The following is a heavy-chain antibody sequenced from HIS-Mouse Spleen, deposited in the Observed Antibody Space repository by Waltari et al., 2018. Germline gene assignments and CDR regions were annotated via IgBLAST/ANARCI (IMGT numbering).Heavy chain of an antibody. D-gene: IGHD6-13*01. CDR2: IYYSGSN. CDR1: GGSISSSSYY. CDR3: AREIPYSSSWYDWYFDL. J-gene: IGHJ2*01. Sequence: QLQLQESGPGLVKPSETLSLTCTVSGGSISSSSYYWGWIRQPPGKGLEWIGGIYYSGSNYYNPSLMSRLTISVDTSKNQFSLKLGSVTAADTAVYYCAREIPYSSSWYDWYFDLWGRGTLVTVSS. V-gene: IGHV4-39*07.